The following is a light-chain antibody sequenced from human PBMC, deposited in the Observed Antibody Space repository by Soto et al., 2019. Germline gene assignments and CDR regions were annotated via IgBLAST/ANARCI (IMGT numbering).Light chain of an antibody. V-gene: IGKV3-11*01. CDR3: QQRSNWPLS. CDR2: DTA. CDR1: QSVSSY. Sequence: EILLTQSPATLSLSPGERATLACRASQSVSSYLAWYQQKPGQPPRLLVYDTANRASGVLARFSGSGSGTDFTLTISSLEPEDVAVYYCQQRSNWPLSFGGGTKVEIK. J-gene: IGKJ4*01.